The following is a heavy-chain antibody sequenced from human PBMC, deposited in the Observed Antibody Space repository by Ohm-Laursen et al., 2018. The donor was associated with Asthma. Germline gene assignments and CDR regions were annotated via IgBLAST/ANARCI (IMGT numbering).Heavy chain of an antibody. CDR2: INSVFATT. V-gene: IGHV1-69*01. D-gene: IGHD2-15*01. J-gene: IGHJ4*02. Sequence: SSVKVSCKSLGGTFNTYVIGWARQAPGQGLEWMGGINSVFATTDYGQKFRGRVTITADESTATVYMELSSLRSDDTALYYCGRKRGSCISSTCYSLDFWGQGTLITVSS. CDR1: GGTFNTYV. CDR3: GRKRGSCISSTCYSLDF.